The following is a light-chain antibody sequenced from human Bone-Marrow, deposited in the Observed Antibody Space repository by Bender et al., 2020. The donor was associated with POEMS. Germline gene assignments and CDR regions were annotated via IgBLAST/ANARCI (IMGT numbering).Light chain of an antibody. CDR3: QSYDNSLGGWG. Sequence: QSALTQPASVSGSPGQSVTISCTGTSSDVGGYNYVSWHQQHTGKAPKLMIYEVSKRPSGVPDRFSGSKSGTSASLAITGLQAEDEGDYYCQSYDNSLGGWGFGGGTKLTVL. CDR1: SSDVGGYNY. V-gene: IGLV2-8*01. CDR2: EVS. J-gene: IGLJ3*02.